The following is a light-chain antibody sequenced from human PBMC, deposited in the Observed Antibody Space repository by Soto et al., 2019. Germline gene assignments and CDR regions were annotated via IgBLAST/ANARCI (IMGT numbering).Light chain of an antibody. CDR1: QSTSTY. CDR3: QKYNSAPWT. V-gene: IGKV1-27*01. J-gene: IGKJ1*01. CDR2: SAS. Sequence: IQTTESPSSISASVGDIVTITCRASQSTSTYLNWYQQKGGKAPKLLIYSASNLQSGVPSRFSGSGSGTDFTLTISSLQPEDVATYYCQKYNSAPWTFGQGTKVDIK.